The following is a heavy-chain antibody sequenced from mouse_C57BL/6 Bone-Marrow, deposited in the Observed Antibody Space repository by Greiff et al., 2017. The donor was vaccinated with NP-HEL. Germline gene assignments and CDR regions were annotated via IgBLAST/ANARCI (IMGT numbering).Heavy chain of an antibody. CDR2: IYPRDGST. Sequence: VKLQESGPELVKPGASVKLSCKASGYTFTSYDINWVKQRPGQGLEWIGWIYPRDGSTTYNEKFKGKATLTVDTSSSTAYMERHSLTSYDSAVYFCARTGRSYAMDYWGQGTSVTVSS. CDR3: ARTGRSYAMDY. V-gene: IGHV1-85*01. J-gene: IGHJ4*01. D-gene: IGHD4-1*01. CDR1: GYTFTSYD.